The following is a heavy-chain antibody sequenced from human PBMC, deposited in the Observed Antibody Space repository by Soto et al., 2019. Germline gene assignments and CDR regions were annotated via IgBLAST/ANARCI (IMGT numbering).Heavy chain of an antibody. V-gene: IGHV1-24*01. CDR1: GYTLTELS. CDR2: FDPEDGET. D-gene: IGHD2-21*01. J-gene: IGHJ4*01. Sequence: ASVKVSCKVSGYTLTELSMHWVRQAPGKGLEWMGGFDPEDGETIYAQKFQGRVTMTEDTSTDTAYMELSSLRSEDTAVYYCATDFVVKNRADFDSWGHGTLVTASS. CDR3: ATDFVVKNRADFDS.